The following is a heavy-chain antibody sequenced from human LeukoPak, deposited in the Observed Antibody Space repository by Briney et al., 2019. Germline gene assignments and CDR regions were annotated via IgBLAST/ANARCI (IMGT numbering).Heavy chain of an antibody. CDR2: IIPIFGTA. CDR1: GYTFTSYY. D-gene: IGHD2-15*01. Sequence: SVKVSCKASGYTFTSYYMHWVRQAPGQGLEWMGGIIPIFGTANYAQKFQGRVAITTDESTSTAYMELSSLRSEDTAVYYCARSPGLALNWYIDLWGRGTLVTVSS. J-gene: IGHJ2*01. CDR3: ARSPGLALNWYIDL. V-gene: IGHV1-69*05.